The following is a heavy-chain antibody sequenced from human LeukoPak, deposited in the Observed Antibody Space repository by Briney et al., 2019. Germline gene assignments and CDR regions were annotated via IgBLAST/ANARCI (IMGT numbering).Heavy chain of an antibody. CDR3: ARESTIGRGSSFLYLTPSVYYFDY. CDR2: ISAYNGNT. CDR1: GYTFTSYG. V-gene: IGHV1-18*01. Sequence: GASVKVSCKASGYTFTSYGISWVRQAPGQGLGWMGWISAYNGNTNYAQKLQGRVTMTTDTSTSTAYMELRSLRSDDTAVYYCARESTIGRGSSFLYLTPSVYYFDYWGQGTLVTVSS. D-gene: IGHD6-13*01. J-gene: IGHJ4*02.